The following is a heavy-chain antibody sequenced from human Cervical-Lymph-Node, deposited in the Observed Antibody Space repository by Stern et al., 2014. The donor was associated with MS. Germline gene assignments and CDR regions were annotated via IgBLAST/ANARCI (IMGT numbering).Heavy chain of an antibody. CDR1: GYTFTHYG. CDR3: ARLRVGNITRDY. V-gene: IGHV7-4-1*02. CDR2: INTNTGIP. D-gene: IGHD1-26*01. Sequence: VQLVESGSELKKPGASVKVSCKASGYTFTHYGINWVRQAPGHGLEWMGWINTNTGIPTYAQAFTGRFVSSFDASVSTAYLHISSLKADDTAIYYCARLRVGNITRDYWGPGTLVTVSS. J-gene: IGHJ4*02.